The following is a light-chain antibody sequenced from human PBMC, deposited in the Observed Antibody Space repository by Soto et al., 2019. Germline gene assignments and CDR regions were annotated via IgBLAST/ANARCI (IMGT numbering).Light chain of an antibody. Sequence: EIVLTQSPGTLSLSPGESATLFCRASQSGSSSYLAWYQQKPGQAPRLLIYGASTRATGIPDRFSGSGAGTDLTLTISRLDTEDFGVYFCQQYGSSPFTFGQGTKVEIK. CDR2: GAS. V-gene: IGKV3-20*01. CDR3: QQYGSSPFT. CDR1: QSGSSSY. J-gene: IGKJ2*01.